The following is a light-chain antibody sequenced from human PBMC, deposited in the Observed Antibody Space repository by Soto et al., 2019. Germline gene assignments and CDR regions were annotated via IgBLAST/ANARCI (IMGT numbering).Light chain of an antibody. J-gene: IGKJ2*01. CDR1: QSINSSY. CDR3: QQYGSSPLYT. CDR2: GAS. V-gene: IGKV3-20*01. Sequence: EIVLTQSPGTLSLSPGERATLSSRVSQSINSSYLAWYQQKPGQAPRLLIYGASSRATGIPDRFSGGGSGTDFTLTISRLEPEDFAVYYCQQYGSSPLYTFGQGTKLEIK.